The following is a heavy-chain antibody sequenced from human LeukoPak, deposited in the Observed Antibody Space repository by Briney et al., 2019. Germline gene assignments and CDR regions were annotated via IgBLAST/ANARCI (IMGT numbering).Heavy chain of an antibody. D-gene: IGHD6-19*01. CDR1: GGSISSYY. CDR2: IYYSGST. Sequence: SETLSLTCTVSGGSISSYYWSWIRQPPGKGLEWIGYIYYSGSTNYNPSLKSRVTISVDTSKNQFSLKLSSVTAADTAVYYCAKSSNGYSSGLRSYYYGMDVWGQGTTVTVSS. CDR3: AKSSNGYSSGLRSYYYGMDV. J-gene: IGHJ6*02. V-gene: IGHV4-59*08.